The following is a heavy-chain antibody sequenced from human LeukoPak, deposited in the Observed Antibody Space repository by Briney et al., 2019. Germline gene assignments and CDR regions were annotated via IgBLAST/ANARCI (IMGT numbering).Heavy chain of an antibody. J-gene: IGHJ4*02. D-gene: IGHD4-11*01. Sequence: GGSLRLSCAVSGFLFSNWWMGWVRQAPGKGLEWVASRKQDGTEKFYVDFVKGRFTISRDNTKNSLYMQMNSLRAEDTAVYYCARESHSHYAYWGQGTLVTDSS. CDR3: ARESHSHYAY. V-gene: IGHV3-7*01. CDR2: RKQDGTEK. CDR1: GFLFSNWW.